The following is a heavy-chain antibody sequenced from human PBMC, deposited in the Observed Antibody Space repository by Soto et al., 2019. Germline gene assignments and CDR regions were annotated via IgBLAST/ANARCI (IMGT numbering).Heavy chain of an antibody. V-gene: IGHV4-34*01. CDR1: GGSFSGYY. J-gene: IGHJ4*02. CDR2: INHSGST. CDR3: ARRLGYCSSISCQPFGE. Sequence: PSETLSLTCAVYGGSFSGYYWTWIRQPPGTGLEWIGEINHSGSTNYNPSLKSRVTISVDTSKNQFSLELSSLRSEDTAVYYCARRLGYCSSISCQPFGEWGQGTLVTVSS. D-gene: IGHD2-2*01.